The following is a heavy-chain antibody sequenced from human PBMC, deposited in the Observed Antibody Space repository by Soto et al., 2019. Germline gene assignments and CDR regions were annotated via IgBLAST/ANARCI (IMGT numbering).Heavy chain of an antibody. J-gene: IGHJ4*02. CDR3: AKRRGAGGHFDY. D-gene: IGHD2-15*01. CDR1: GFTFSSYA. CDR2: VSTGGST. V-gene: IGHV3-23*01. Sequence: QPGGSLRLSCAASGFTFSSYAMGWVRQGPGKGLEWVAVVSTGGSTHYADSVRGRFTISRDNSKNTLSLQMNSLTAEDTAVYFCAKRRGAGGHFDYWGQGALVTVSS.